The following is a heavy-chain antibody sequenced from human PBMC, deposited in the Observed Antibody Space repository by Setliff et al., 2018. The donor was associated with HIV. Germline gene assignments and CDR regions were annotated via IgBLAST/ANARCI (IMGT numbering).Heavy chain of an antibody. CDR3: ARLRPSVADRSYFDH. CDR1: GGSITSSY. J-gene: IGHJ4*02. V-gene: IGHV4-4*07. D-gene: IGHD6-19*01. Sequence: SETLSLTCTVSGGSITSSYWSWIRQPAGKGLEWIGRIYTSGSTNYNPSLKSRVTISVDTSKNQFSLKVNSVTAADTAVYYCARLRPSVADRSYFDHWGQGTLVTVSS. CDR2: IYTSGST.